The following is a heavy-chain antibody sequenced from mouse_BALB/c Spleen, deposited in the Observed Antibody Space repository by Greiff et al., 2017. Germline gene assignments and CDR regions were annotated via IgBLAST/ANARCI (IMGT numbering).Heavy chain of an antibody. J-gene: IGHJ4*01. CDR1: GFSLTSYG. CDR2: IWAGGST. CDR3: AREGLDYAMDY. Sequence: VKLMESGPGLVAPSQSLSITCTVSGFSLTSYGVHWVRQPPGTGLVWLGVIWAGGSTNYNSALMSRLSISKENPKSQVFLKMNSLQTDDTAMYYCAREGLDYAMDYWGQGTSVTVSS. V-gene: IGHV2-9*02.